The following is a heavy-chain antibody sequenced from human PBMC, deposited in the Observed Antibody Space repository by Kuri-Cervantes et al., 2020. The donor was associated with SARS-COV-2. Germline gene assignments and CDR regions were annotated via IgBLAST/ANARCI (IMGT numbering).Heavy chain of an antibody. V-gene: IGHV4-59*08. Sequence: SETLSLTCTVSGGSISSYYWSWIRQPPGKGLEWIGYIYYSGSTNYNPSLKSRVTISVDTSKNQFSLKLSSVTAADTAVYYCARVDSHLTDYWGQGTLVTVSS. J-gene: IGHJ4*02. CDR3: ARVDSHLTDY. CDR1: GGSISSYY. CDR2: IYYSGST. D-gene: IGHD2-15*01.